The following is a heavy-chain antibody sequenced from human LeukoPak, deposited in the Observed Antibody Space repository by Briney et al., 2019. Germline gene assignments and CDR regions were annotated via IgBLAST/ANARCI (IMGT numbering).Heavy chain of an antibody. CDR3: AKGGYSIAAYYYYYYMDV. Sequence: PGGSLRLSCAASRFTFSDYYMSWIRQAPGKGLEWVSAISGSGGSTYYADSVKGRFTISRDNSKNTLYLQMNSLRAEDTAVYYCAKGGYSIAAYYYYYYMDVWGKGTTVTVSS. CDR2: ISGSGGST. D-gene: IGHD6-25*01. V-gene: IGHV3-23*01. CDR1: RFTFSDYY. J-gene: IGHJ6*03.